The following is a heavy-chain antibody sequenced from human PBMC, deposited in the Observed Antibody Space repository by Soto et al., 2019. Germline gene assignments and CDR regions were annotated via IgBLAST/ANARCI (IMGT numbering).Heavy chain of an antibody. CDR3: ARDFSGGSCYGDY. V-gene: IGHV1-2*04. CDR1: GYTFTRYY. Sequence: XSVKLCWEASGYTFTRYYMHWVRQAPGQGLEWMGWINPNSGGTNYAQKFQGWVTMTRDTSISTAYMELSSLRSEDTAVYYCARDFSGGSCYGDYWGQGTLVTVSS. J-gene: IGHJ4*02. CDR2: INPNSGGT. D-gene: IGHD2-15*01.